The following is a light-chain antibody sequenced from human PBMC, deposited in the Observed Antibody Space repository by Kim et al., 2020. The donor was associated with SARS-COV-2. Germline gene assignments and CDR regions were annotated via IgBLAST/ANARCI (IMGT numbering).Light chain of an antibody. CDR1: QNIDTY. Sequence: PGERATLTCKARQNIDTYLAWYQQRPGQAPRLLVYDASNRATGIPDRFSGSGSWTDFTLTISSLEPEDFSIYYCQQRNSWPPAVTFGGGTKVDIK. J-gene: IGKJ4*01. CDR3: QQRNSWPPAVT. V-gene: IGKV3-11*01. CDR2: DAS.